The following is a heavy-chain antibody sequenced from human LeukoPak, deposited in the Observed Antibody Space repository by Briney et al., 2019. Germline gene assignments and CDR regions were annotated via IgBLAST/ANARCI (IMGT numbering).Heavy chain of an antibody. CDR2: IYTSGST. D-gene: IGHD3-3*01. J-gene: IGHJ4*02. CDR3: ARLVRLDDFWSGYFYDY. CDR1: GYSISSGYY. Sequence: ASETLSLTCVVSGYSISSGYYWGWIRQPPGKGLDWIGRIYTSGSTNYNPSLKSRVTVSVDTSKNQFSLKLSSVTAADTAVYYCARLVRLDDFWSGYFYDYWGQGTLVTVSS. V-gene: IGHV4-38-2*01.